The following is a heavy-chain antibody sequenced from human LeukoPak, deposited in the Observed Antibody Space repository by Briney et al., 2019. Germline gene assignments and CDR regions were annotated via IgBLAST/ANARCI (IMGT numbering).Heavy chain of an antibody. J-gene: IGHJ5*02. CDR3: ARDRDYYDSSGYYNPNFLDP. CDR2: IYTSGST. V-gene: IGHV4-4*07. D-gene: IGHD3-22*01. CDR1: GGSISSYY. Sequence: SETLSLTCTVSGGSISSYYWSWIRRPAGKGLEWIGRIYTSGSTNYNPSLKSRVTMSVDTSKNQFSLKLSSVTAADTAVYYCARDRDYYDSSGYYNPNFLDPWGQGTLVTVSS.